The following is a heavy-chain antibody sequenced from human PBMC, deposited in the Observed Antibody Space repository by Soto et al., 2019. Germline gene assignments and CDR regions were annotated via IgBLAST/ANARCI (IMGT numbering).Heavy chain of an antibody. J-gene: IGHJ4*02. CDR1: GFTFSSYS. Sequence: EVQVVESGGGLVQPGGSLRLSCAASGFTFSSYSMNWVRQAPGKGLEWVSYISSSSSTIFYADSVKGGFTISRDNAKNSLYLQMNSLRAEDTAVYYCARDIDGGGQGTLVTVSS. CDR3: ARDIDG. V-gene: IGHV3-48*01. D-gene: IGHD2-15*01. CDR2: ISSSSSTI.